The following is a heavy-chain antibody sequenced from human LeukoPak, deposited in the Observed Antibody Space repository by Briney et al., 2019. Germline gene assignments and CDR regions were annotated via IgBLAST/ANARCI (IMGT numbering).Heavy chain of an antibody. D-gene: IGHD1-14*01. CDR3: ADYRKPQGLDY. CDR2: IDASGRDT. CDR1: EFPFSIYA. Sequence: GGSLRLSCEVSEFPFSIYAMAWVRQAPGQGLEGVSAIDASGRDTYYTDSVKGRFTISRDNSKNTVYLQMNSLRVEDTAVYYCADYRKPQGLDYWGQGTPVTVSS. V-gene: IGHV3-23*01. J-gene: IGHJ4*02.